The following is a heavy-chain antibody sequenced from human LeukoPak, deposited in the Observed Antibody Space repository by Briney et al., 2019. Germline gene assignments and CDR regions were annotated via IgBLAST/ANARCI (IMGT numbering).Heavy chain of an antibody. CDR2: MNPNSGNT. CDR3: ARRIAVVGTDYYYYMDV. V-gene: IGHV1-8*01. J-gene: IGHJ6*03. CDR1: GYTFTSYD. D-gene: IGHD6-19*01. Sequence: ASVKVSCKASGYTFTSYDINWVRQATGQGLEWMGWMNPNSGNTGYAQKFQGRVTMTRNTSISTAYMELSSLRSEDTAVYYCARRIAVVGTDYYYYMDVWGKGTTVTVSS.